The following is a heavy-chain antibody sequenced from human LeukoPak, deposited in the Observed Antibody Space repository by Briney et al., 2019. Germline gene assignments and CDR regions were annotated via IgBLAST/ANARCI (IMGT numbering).Heavy chain of an antibody. CDR3: ARDEVESGWFSWGYYYYMDV. V-gene: IGHV3-7*01. J-gene: IGHJ6*03. CDR1: GFTFSSYW. D-gene: IGHD6-19*01. Sequence: GGSLRLSCAASGFTFSSYWMSWVRQAPGKGLEWVANIKQDGSEKYYVDSVKGRFTISRDKAKNSLYLQMNSLRAEDTAVYYCARDEVESGWFSWGYYYYMDVWGKGTTVTVSS. CDR2: IKQDGSEK.